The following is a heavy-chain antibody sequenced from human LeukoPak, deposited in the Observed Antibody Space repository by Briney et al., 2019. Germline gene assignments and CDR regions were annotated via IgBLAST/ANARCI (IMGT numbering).Heavy chain of an antibody. J-gene: IGHJ6*02. CDR3: AREKVVIAATHFYGMDV. Sequence: SQTLSLTCAISGDRVSTNNAAWSWIRQSPSRGLEWLGRAYYRSRWYNYYAGSVKSRIIFNPDTSKNQFSLQLNSVTPEDTAVYYCAREKVVIAATHFYGMDVWGQGTTVTVSS. D-gene: IGHD2-15*01. CDR1: GDRVSTNNAA. V-gene: IGHV6-1*01. CDR2: AYYRSRWYN.